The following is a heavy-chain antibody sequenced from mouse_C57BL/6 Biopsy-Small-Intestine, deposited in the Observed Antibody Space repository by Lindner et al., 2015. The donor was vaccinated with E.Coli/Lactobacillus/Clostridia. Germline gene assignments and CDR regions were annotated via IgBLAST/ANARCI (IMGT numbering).Heavy chain of an antibody. J-gene: IGHJ1*03. CDR1: GFSINSDCY. Sequence: LQRSGPSLVRPSQTLSLTCTVTGFSINSDCYWIWIRQFPGNKLEYIGYTFYSGITYYNPSLESRTYITRDTSKNQFSLKLSSVTTEDTATYYCARYYYSGSYWYFNVWGTGTTVTVSS. D-gene: IGHD1-1*01. CDR2: TFYSGIT. V-gene: IGHV3-3*01. CDR3: ARYYYSGSYWYFNV.